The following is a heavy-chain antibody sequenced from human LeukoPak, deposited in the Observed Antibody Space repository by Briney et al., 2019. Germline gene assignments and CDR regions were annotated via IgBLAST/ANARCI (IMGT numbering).Heavy chain of an antibody. CDR1: GGSISSYY. J-gene: IGHJ4*02. V-gene: IGHV4-59*08. D-gene: IGHD2/OR15-2a*01. CDR2: IYYSGST. Sequence: SETLSLTCTVSGGSISSYYWSWIRQPPGKGLEWIGYIYYSGSTNYNPTLKSRVTISVDTSKNQFSLKLNSVTTADTAVYYCARHYGIFTGVFDYWGRGTLVTVSS. CDR3: ARHYGIFTGVFDY.